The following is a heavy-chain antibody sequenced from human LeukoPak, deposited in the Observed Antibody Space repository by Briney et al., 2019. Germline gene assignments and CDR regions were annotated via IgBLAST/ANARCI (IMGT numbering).Heavy chain of an antibody. CDR3: ARDSGTTGEVKFDP. CDR2: IYITGST. CDR1: GGSITSYY. Sequence: SETLSLTCTVSGGSITSYYWSWIRQSAGKGLERIGRIYITGSTTYNPSLKSRVTMSLDTSKNQFSLKLSSVTAADTAVYYCARDSGTTGEVKFDPWGQETLVTVSS. D-gene: IGHD3-10*01. V-gene: IGHV4-4*07. J-gene: IGHJ5*02.